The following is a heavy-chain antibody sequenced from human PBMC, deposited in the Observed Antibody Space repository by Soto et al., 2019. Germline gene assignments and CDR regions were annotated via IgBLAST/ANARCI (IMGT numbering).Heavy chain of an antibody. CDR1: GFTFSSYG. CDR2: ISYDGSNK. Sequence: QVQLVESGGGVVQPGRSLRLSCAASGFTFSSYGMHWVRQAPGKGLEWVAVISYDGSNKDYADSVKGRFTISRDNSKNTLYLQMNSLRAEDTAVYYCAKDPWGRAAAGQIVDYWGQGTLVTVSS. V-gene: IGHV3-30*18. J-gene: IGHJ4*02. D-gene: IGHD6-13*01. CDR3: AKDPWGRAAAGQIVDY.